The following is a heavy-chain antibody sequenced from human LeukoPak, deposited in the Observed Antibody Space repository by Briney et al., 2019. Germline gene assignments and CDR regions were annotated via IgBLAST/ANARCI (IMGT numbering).Heavy chain of an antibody. V-gene: IGHV5-51*01. J-gene: IGHJ4*02. CDR2: VYPDDSDT. D-gene: IGHD5-24*01. CDR1: GYSFTTYW. CDR3: ARAEMATITGFDY. Sequence: GESLKISCQSSGYSFTTYWIGWVRQMPGKGLEWMGIVYPDDSDTKYSPSFRGHVTISADRSSRTAYLQWSSLKASDTAMYYCARAEMATITGFDYWGQGTLVTVSS.